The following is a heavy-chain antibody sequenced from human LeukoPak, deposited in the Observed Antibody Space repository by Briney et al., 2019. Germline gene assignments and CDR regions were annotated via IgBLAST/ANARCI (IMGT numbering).Heavy chain of an antibody. Sequence: GGSLRLSCAASRFTFSSYGMSWVRQAPGKGLEWVSGISSSGGSTYYADSVKGRFTISRDNSKNTLFLQMNSLRAEDTAVYYCAVTGYSSRSPNVWGQGTTVTVSS. J-gene: IGHJ3*01. CDR3: AVTGYSSRSPNV. CDR1: RFTFSSYG. D-gene: IGHD6-13*01. V-gene: IGHV3-23*01. CDR2: ISSSGGST.